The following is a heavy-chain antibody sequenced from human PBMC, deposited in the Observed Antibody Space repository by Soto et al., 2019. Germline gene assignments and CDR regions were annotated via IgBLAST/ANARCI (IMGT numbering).Heavy chain of an antibody. CDR3: AKAQFYHYYGMDV. CDR2: ISDDGSYK. V-gene: IGHV3-30*18. J-gene: IGHJ6*02. Sequence: QVPLVESGGGVVQPGRSLRLSCAASGFTFSTYGMHWVRQAPGKGLEWVTVISDDGSYKYYADSVKGRFTISRDNSKNTLFLQMNSLRAEDTAVYYCAKAQFYHYYGMDVWGQGTTVTVSS. CDR1: GFTFSTYG.